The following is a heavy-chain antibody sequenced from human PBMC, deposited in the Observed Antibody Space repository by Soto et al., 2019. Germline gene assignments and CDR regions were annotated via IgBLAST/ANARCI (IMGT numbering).Heavy chain of an antibody. CDR2: ISSSSSYI. CDR1: GFTFSSYS. Sequence: GGSLRLSCAASGFTFSSYSMNWVRQAPGKGLGWVSSISSSSSYIYYADSVKGRFTISRDNAKNSLYLQMNSLRAEDTAVYYCARDVPTDPGSAYWGQGTLVTVSS. D-gene: IGHD1-26*01. J-gene: IGHJ4*02. CDR3: ARDVPTDPGSAY. V-gene: IGHV3-21*01.